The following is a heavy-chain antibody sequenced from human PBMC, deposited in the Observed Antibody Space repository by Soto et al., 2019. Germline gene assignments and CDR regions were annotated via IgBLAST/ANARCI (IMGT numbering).Heavy chain of an antibody. CDR1: GGSISSYY. CDR2: IYYSGST. V-gene: IGHV4-59*01. J-gene: IGHJ6*03. Sequence: SETLSLTCTVSGGSISSYYWSWIRQPPGKGLEWIGYIYYSGSTNYNPSLKSRVTISVDTSKNQFSLKLSSVTAADTAVYYCARGDIVVVRGGYYYYYMDVWGKGTTVTVSS. CDR3: ARGDIVVVRGGYYYYYMDV. D-gene: IGHD2-15*01.